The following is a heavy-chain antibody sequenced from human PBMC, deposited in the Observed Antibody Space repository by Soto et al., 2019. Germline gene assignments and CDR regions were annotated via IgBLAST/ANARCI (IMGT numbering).Heavy chain of an antibody. Sequence: GESLKISCKGSGGTLSDQWIAWVRHTPDKGLEWIGFVFLGDSDARYSPAFQGQVAMSADRSGTYLQWGSLKASDTGIYYCARRRGWCSDGVCYSWWFDPWGQGTRVTVSS. D-gene: IGHD2-8*01. V-gene: IGHV5-51*01. CDR3: ARRRGWCSDGVCYSWWFDP. CDR2: VFLGDSDA. J-gene: IGHJ5*02. CDR1: GGTLSDQW.